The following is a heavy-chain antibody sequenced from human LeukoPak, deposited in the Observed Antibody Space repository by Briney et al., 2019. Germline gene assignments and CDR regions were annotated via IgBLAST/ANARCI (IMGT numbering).Heavy chain of an antibody. D-gene: IGHD1-26*01. CDR1: GFTFSSYG. V-gene: IGHV3-30*02. CDR2: IRYDGSNK. CDR3: ARGGSFFYYYGMDV. Sequence: GGSLRLSCAASGFTFSSYGMHWVRQAPGKGLEWVAFIRYDGSNKYYADSVKGRFTISRDNSKNTLYLQMNSLRAEDTALYYCARGGSFFYYYGMDVWGQGTTVTVSS. J-gene: IGHJ6*02.